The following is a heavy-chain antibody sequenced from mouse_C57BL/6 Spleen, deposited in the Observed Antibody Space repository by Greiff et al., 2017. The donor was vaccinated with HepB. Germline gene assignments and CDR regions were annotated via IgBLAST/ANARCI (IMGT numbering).Heavy chain of an antibody. CDR1: GSTFTSYW. V-gene: IGHV1-69*01. CDR2: IDPSDSYT. Sequence: QVQLQPPGAELVMPGASVKLSCQASGSTFTSYWMHWVTQRPGQGLEWIGEIDPSDSYTNYNQKFKGKSTLTVDKSSSTAYRQLSSLTAEDSAVYYCARSPYDYDVNYFDYWGQGTTLTVSS. D-gene: IGHD2-4*01. CDR3: ARSPYDYDVNYFDY. J-gene: IGHJ2*01.